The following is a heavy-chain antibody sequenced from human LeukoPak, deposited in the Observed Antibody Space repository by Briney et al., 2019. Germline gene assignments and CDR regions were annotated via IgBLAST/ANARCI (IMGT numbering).Heavy chain of an antibody. D-gene: IGHD5-24*01. J-gene: IGHJ3*02. CDR1: GITGSSNY. Sequence: GGSLRLSCSASGITGSSNYMSWVRPAPGKGLEWVSLIYSGESTYYADSVKGRFTIPRDNAKNSLYLQMNSLRAEDTALYYCARSTSRDGYNFRAFDIWGQGTMVTVSS. CDR2: IYSGEST. CDR3: ARSTSRDGYNFRAFDI. V-gene: IGHV3-53*01.